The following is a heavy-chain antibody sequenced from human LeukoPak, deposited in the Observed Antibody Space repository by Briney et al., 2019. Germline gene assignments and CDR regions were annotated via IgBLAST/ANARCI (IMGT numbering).Heavy chain of an antibody. J-gene: IGHJ4*02. Sequence: ASVKVSCKASGYTFTSYSISWVRQAPGQGLEWMGWIIAYNGNTNYAQKLQGRVTMTTDTSTSTAYMELRSLRSDDTAVYYCARDLGYVRSGYYVSLDYWGQGTLVTVSS. CDR2: IIAYNGNT. V-gene: IGHV1-18*01. CDR1: GYTFTSYS. D-gene: IGHD3-22*01. CDR3: ARDLGYVRSGYYVSLDY.